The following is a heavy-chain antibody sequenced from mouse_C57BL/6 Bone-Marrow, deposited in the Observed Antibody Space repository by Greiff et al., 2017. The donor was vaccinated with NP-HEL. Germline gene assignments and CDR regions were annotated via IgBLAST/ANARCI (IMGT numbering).Heavy chain of an antibody. Sequence: QVQLQQSGAELARPGASVKLSCKASGYTFTSYGISWVKQRTGQGLEWIGEIYPRSGNTYYNEKFKGKATLTEDKSSSTAYMELRSLTSEDSAIYFCARSGYGNYEDNAMDNWGQGTSVTVSS. V-gene: IGHV1-81*01. D-gene: IGHD2-1*01. CDR3: ARSGYGNYEDNAMDN. CDR1: GYTFTSYG. CDR2: IYPRSGNT. J-gene: IGHJ4*01.